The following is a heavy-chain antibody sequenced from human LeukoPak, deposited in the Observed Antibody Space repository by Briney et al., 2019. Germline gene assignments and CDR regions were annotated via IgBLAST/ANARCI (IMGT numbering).Heavy chain of an antibody. J-gene: IGHJ4*02. V-gene: IGHV3-9*01. CDR3: AKDRASGDYYDSSGYDY. CDR2: ISWNSGSI. CDR1: GFTFDDYA. D-gene: IGHD3-22*01. Sequence: PGRSLRLSCAASGFTFDDYAMHWVRQAPGKGLEWVSGISWNSGSIGYADSMKGRFTISRDNAKNSLYLQMNSLRAEDTALYYCAKDRASGDYYDSSGYDYWGQGTLVTVSS.